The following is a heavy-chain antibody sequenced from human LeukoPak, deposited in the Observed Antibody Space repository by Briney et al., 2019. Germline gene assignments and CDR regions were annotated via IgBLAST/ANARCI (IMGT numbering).Heavy chain of an antibody. V-gene: IGHV4-31*03. CDR3: ARNQGGYGSFDN. CDR2: IHYSGGT. J-gene: IGHJ4*02. CDR1: GGSISSGGYY. D-gene: IGHD5-12*01. Sequence: PSQTLSLICTVSGGSISSGGYYWSWIRQHPGKGPEWIGNIHYSGGTYGNPSLKSRATMSVGTSKNQFSLRLTSVTAADTAVYYCARNQGGYGSFDNWGQGTLVTVSS.